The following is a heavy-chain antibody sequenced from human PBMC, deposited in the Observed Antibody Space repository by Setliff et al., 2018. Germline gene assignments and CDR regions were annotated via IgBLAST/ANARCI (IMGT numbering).Heavy chain of an antibody. CDR3: ARGGMAAAGRKGVFEY. J-gene: IGHJ4*02. CDR1: GYSFTGYY. D-gene: IGHD6-13*01. V-gene: IGHV1-46*01. Sequence: KVSCKASGYSFTGYYMHWVRQAPGQGLEWMGIIHTGGGSASYAQKFQGRVTMTSDTSTSTVYMEVNSVTSDDTAIYYCARGGMAAAGRKGVFEYWGQGALVTVSS. CDR2: IHTGGGSA.